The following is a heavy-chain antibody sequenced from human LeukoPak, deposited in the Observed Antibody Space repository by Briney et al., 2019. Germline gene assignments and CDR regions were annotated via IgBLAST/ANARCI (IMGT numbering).Heavy chain of an antibody. CDR3: ARDQGVIEGYDY. Sequence: PSETLSLTCSVSGYSISSGFYWGWIRQPPGKGLEWIGSIFHSGSTYYNPSLKSRVTISVDTSKNQFSLNLRSVTAADTAVYYCARDQGVIEGYDYWGQGTLVTVSS. CDR1: GYSISSGFY. J-gene: IGHJ4*02. CDR2: IFHSGST. D-gene: IGHD2/OR15-2a*01. V-gene: IGHV4-38-2*02.